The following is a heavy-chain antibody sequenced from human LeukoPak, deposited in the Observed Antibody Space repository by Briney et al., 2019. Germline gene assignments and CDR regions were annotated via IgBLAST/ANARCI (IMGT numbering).Heavy chain of an antibody. CDR2: ISAYTGNT. V-gene: IGHV1-18*01. Sequence: ASVKVSCKASGYTFTSYGISWVRQAPGQGLEWMGWISAYTGNTNYAQNLQGRVAMTTDTSTSTAYMELRSLRSDDTAVYYCARDLVAGHGWFDPWGQGTLVTVSS. CDR3: ARDLVAGHGWFDP. D-gene: IGHD2-15*01. J-gene: IGHJ5*02. CDR1: GYTFTSYG.